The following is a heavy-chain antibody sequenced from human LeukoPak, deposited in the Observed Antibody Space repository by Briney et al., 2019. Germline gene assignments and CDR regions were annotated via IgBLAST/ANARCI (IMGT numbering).Heavy chain of an antibody. D-gene: IGHD1-1*01. CDR2: INPNSGAT. CDR3: TRAKRVIFDY. CDR1: GYTFTSYY. Sequence: ASVKVSCKASGYTFTSYYMHWVRQAPGQGLEWMGWINPNSGATLYAQKFQGRVTMTRDTSINTAYMELSSLRSDDTAVYYCTRAKRVIFDYWGQGTLVTVSS. J-gene: IGHJ4*02. V-gene: IGHV1-2*02.